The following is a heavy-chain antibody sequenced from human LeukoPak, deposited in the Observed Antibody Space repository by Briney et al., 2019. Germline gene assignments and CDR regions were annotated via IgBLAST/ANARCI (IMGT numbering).Heavy chain of an antibody. Sequence: SETLSLTCTVSGGYIITSGHYWGWIRPPPGKGLEWIVSVYYTGVTSTNPFFRSRMSISVDTSKNQFSLNLTSVTAADAAVYYCARERSSSGGHNWFDPWGQGTLVTVSS. CDR2: VYYTGVT. J-gene: IGHJ5*02. D-gene: IGHD4-23*01. V-gene: IGHV4-39*07. CDR1: GGYIITSGHY. CDR3: ARERSSSGGHNWFDP.